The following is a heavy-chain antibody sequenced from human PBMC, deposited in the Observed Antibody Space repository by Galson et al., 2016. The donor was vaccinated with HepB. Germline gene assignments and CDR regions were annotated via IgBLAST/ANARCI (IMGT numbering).Heavy chain of an antibody. D-gene: IGHD6-13*01. CDR3: ARDGNEGAAAGPSGVGYYGMDV. CDR2: INTGSGYT. CDR1: GYTFTTYA. Sequence: SVKVSCKASGYTFTTYAIHWVRQAPGQRLEWMGWINTGSGYTKYSQTFQDRVTISRDTSADIVFMDVGSRTSEDTAVYYCARDGNEGAAAGPSGVGYYGMDVWGQGTTVTVSS. V-gene: IGHV1-3*04. J-gene: IGHJ6*02.